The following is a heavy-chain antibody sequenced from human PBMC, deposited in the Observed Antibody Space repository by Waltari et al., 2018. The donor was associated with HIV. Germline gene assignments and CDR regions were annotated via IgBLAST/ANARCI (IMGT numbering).Heavy chain of an antibody. CDR3: ARTVGATPENFEY. D-gene: IGHD1-26*01. CDR1: GYTFTNYW. J-gene: IGHJ4*02. CDR2: MYPGDSDT. Sequence: VQLVQSGAEVKKPGDSLKISCKGSGYTFTNYWIGWVRQMPGKGLEWMGIMYPGDSDTRYSPSFQGQVTISADKSITTAYLQWSSLKASDTAMYYCARTVGATPENFEYWGQGTLVTVSS. V-gene: IGHV5-51*03.